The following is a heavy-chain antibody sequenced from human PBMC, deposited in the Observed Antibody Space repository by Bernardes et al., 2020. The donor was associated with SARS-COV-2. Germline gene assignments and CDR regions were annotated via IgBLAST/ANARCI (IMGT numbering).Heavy chain of an antibody. CDR3: ARDLFQWGPTGY. J-gene: IGHJ4*02. CDR2: IYSGGST. D-gene: IGHD1-26*01. V-gene: IGHV3-53*01. Sequence: GSLIRSCAASGFTVSYNYMSWVRQAPGKGLEWVSVIYSGGSTYYADSVKGRFTISRDNAKNSLYLEMNSLRVEDTAVYYCARDLFQWGPTGYWGQGNLVIVSS. CDR1: GFTVSYNY.